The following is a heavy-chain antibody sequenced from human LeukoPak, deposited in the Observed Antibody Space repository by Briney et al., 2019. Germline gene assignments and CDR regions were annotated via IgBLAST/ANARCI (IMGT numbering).Heavy chain of an antibody. V-gene: IGHV1-8*01. Sequence: GASVKVSCKASGYTFTSYDINWVRQATGQGLEWMGWMNPNSGNTGYAQKFQGRVTMTRNTSISTAYMELSSLRSEDTAVYYCARGLGGYYDSSGYYINYFDYWGQGTLVTVSS. CDR2: MNPNSGNT. CDR1: GYTFTSYD. J-gene: IGHJ4*02. D-gene: IGHD3-22*01. CDR3: ARGLGGYYDSSGYYINYFDY.